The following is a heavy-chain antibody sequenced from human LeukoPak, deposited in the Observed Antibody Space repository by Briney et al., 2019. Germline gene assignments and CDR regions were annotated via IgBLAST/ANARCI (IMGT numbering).Heavy chain of an antibody. CDR2: IYYSGIT. CDR1: GGSLTSYY. CDR3: ARGELSLES. Sequence: SETLSLTCTVSGGSLTSYYWSWTRQPPGKGLEWIGYIYYSGITNYNPSLKSRVTISIDTSKNQFSLKLRSITAADTAVYYCARGELSLESWGQGTLVTVSS. J-gene: IGHJ5*02. D-gene: IGHD1-7*01. V-gene: IGHV4-59*13.